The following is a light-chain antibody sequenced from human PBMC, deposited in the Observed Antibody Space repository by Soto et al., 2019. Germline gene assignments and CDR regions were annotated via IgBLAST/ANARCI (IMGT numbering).Light chain of an antibody. CDR3: QHYNSYPYS. CDR1: QTINEW. J-gene: IGKJ2*03. Sequence: DIQMTQSPSTLSASVVERVTITCRASQTINEWLAWYQQKIGKAPKVLIYQASTLASAVPSRFSGSGSGTTFTLTISSLHPDDSATYYCQHYNSYPYSFGQGTKLEI. V-gene: IGKV1-5*03. CDR2: QAS.